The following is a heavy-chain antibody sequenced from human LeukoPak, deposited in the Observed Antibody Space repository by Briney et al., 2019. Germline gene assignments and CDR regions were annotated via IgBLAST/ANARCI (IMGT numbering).Heavy chain of an antibody. V-gene: IGHV4-38-2*02. Sequence: SETLSLTCTVSGYSISCGNYWGWIRQPPGKGLEWIGSIYYSGSTYYNPSLKSRVTISVDTSKNQFSLKLSSVTAADTAVYYCARDYYDSSQRGPFDYWGQGTLVTVSS. D-gene: IGHD3-22*01. CDR1: GYSISCGNY. CDR2: IYYSGST. J-gene: IGHJ4*02. CDR3: ARDYYDSSQRGPFDY.